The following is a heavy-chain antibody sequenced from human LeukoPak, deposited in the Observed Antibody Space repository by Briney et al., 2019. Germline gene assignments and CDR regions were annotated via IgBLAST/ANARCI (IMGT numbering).Heavy chain of an antibody. J-gene: IGHJ6*03. V-gene: IGHV1-69*13. CDR2: IIPIFGTA. CDR3: ARDAILEWLPPSYYYMDV. D-gene: IGHD3-3*01. CDR1: GGTFSSYA. Sequence: SVKVSCKASGGTFSSYAISWVLQAPGQGLEWMGGIIPIFGTANYAQKFQGRVTITADESTSTAYMELSSLRSEDTAVYYCARDAILEWLPPSYYYMDVWGKGITVTVSS.